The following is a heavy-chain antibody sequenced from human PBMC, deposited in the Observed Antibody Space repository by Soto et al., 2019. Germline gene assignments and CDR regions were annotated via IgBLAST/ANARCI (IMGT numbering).Heavy chain of an antibody. CDR3: ARFFRELLLAFDY. D-gene: IGHD1-26*01. Sequence: GASVKVSCKASGYTFTDYYMHWVRQAPGQGLEWMGWINPNSGGTKYAQKFQGRVTMTRDTSISTAYMELSRLRSDDAVVYYCARFFRELLLAFDYWGQGTLVTVSS. V-gene: IGHV1-2*02. J-gene: IGHJ4*02. CDR1: GYTFTDYY. CDR2: INPNSGGT.